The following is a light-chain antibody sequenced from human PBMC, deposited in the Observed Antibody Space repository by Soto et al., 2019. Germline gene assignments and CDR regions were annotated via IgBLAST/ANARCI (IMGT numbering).Light chain of an antibody. CDR3: QQYGSSGT. CDR1: QSVSSSY. J-gene: IGKJ1*01. Sequence: EIVLTQSPGTLSLSPGERVTLSCRASQSVSSSYLAWYQQKPGQAPRLLIYGASSRATGIPDRFSGSGSGTDFTLTISSLEPEDFAVYYCQQYGSSGTFGQGTKVDIK. V-gene: IGKV3-20*01. CDR2: GAS.